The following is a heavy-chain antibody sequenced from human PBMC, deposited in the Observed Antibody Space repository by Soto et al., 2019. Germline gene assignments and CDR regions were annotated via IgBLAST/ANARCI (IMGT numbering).Heavy chain of an antibody. D-gene: IGHD3-16*01. J-gene: IGHJ4*02. Sequence: GGSLRLSCAASGFTFSSYAMSWVRQAPGKGLEWVSAISGSGGSTYYADSVKGRFTISRDNSKNTLYLQMNSLRAEDTAVYYCAKGRGDYDYIWGSFPYDYWGQGTLVTVSS. V-gene: IGHV3-23*01. CDR1: GFTFSSYA. CDR2: ISGSGGST. CDR3: AKGRGDYDYIWGSFPYDY.